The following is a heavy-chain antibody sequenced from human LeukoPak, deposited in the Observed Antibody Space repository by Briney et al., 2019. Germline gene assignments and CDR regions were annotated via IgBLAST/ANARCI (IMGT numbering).Heavy chain of an antibody. V-gene: IGHV4-59*12. Sequence: PSETLSLTCTVSGGSISSYYWSWIRQPPGKGLEWIGFISYSRSTYYNPSLKSRVTISVDRSKNQFSLKLSSVTAADTAVYYCARVDTAMAGGAFDIWGQGTMVTVSS. CDR1: GGSISSYY. CDR2: ISYSRST. J-gene: IGHJ3*02. D-gene: IGHD5-18*01. CDR3: ARVDTAMAGGAFDI.